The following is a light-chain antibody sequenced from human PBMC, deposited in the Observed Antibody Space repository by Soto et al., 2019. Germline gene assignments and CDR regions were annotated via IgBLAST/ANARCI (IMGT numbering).Light chain of an antibody. CDR1: SSDIGGYNY. CDR3: CSYSSGSTLVI. Sequence: QSALTQPASVSGSPGQSITISCTGTSSDIGGYNYVSWYQHLPGKAPRLLISDVTNRPSGVSNRFSGSKSGNTASLTISGLQAEDEANYYCCSYSSGSTLVIFGGGTQLTVL. J-gene: IGLJ2*01. CDR2: DVT. V-gene: IGLV2-14*03.